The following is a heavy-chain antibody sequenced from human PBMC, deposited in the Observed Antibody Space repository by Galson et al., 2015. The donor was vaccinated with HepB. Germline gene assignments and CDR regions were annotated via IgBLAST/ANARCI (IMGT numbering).Heavy chain of an antibody. D-gene: IGHD2-21*01. Sequence: SLRLSCAASGFTFSGYAMSWIRQAPGKGLEWVSLITNGGASAYYADSVKGRFTISRDDSKNTLYLQMNSLGAEDTALYYCAKRLAYYFDFWGQGTLVTVSS. CDR2: ITNGGASA. CDR3: AKRLAYYFDF. J-gene: IGHJ4*02. V-gene: IGHV3-23*01. CDR1: GFTFSGYA.